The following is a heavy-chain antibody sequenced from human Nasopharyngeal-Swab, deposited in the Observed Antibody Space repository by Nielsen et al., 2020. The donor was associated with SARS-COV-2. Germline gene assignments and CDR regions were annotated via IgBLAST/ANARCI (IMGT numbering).Heavy chain of an antibody. CDR3: AKLSTTVVTPAFDY. Sequence: GESLKISCAASGFTFSSYAMSWVRQAPGKGLEWVSAISGSGGSTYYADSVTGRFTISSNNSKNTPYLQMNSLRAEDTAVYYCAKLSTTVVTPAFDYWGQGTLVTVSS. D-gene: IGHD4-23*01. CDR2: ISGSGGST. V-gene: IGHV3-23*01. CDR1: GFTFSSYA. J-gene: IGHJ4*02.